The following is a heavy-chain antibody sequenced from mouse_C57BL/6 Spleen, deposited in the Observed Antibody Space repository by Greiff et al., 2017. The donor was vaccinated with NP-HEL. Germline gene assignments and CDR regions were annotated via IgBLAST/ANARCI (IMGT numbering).Heavy chain of an antibody. CDR1: GYTFTSYW. D-gene: IGHD1-1*01. V-gene: IGHV1-50*01. CDR3: ARGRYYGSSYGYYDV. Sequence: QVQLQQSGAELVKPGASVKLSCKASGYTFTSYWMQWVKQRPGQGLEWIGEIDPSDSYTNYNQKFKGKATLTVDTSSSTAYMQLSSLTSEDSAVYYCARGRYYGSSYGYYDVWGTGTTVTVSS. CDR2: IDPSDSYT. J-gene: IGHJ1*03.